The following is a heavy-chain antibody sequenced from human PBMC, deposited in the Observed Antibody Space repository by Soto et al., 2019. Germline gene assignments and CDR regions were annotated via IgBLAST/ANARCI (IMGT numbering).Heavy chain of an antibody. V-gene: IGHV3-48*02. J-gene: IGHJ2*01. CDR2: ISSRSSSI. CDR1: GFTFSNCG. CDR3: ARDHDYGDYPYWYFDL. D-gene: IGHD4-17*01. Sequence: EVQLVESGGGLVQPGGSLRLSCAASGFTFSNCGMNWVRQAPGKGLEWVSYISSRSSSIYYADSVKGRFTISRDNAKNSLYLQMNSLRDEDTAVYYCARDHDYGDYPYWYFDLWGRGTLVTVSS.